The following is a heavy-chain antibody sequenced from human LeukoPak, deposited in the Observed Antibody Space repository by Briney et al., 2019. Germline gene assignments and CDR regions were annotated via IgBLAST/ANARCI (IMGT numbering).Heavy chain of an antibody. CDR2: INPSGGSA. V-gene: IGHV1-46*01. Sequence: ASVKVSCEASGYTLTSHYMHWVRQAAGQGLEWMGRINPSGGSASYAQKFQGRVTMTRDTSTSTVFMELSSLTFDDTAVYYCARFTGVGIDYWGQGTRVTVSS. D-gene: IGHD2-8*02. CDR3: ARFTGVGIDY. CDR1: GYTLTSHY. J-gene: IGHJ4*02.